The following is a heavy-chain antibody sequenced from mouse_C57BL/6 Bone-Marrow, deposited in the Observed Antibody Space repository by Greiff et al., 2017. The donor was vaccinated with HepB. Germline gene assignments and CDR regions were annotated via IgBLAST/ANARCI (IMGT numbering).Heavy chain of an antibody. CDR1: GYTFTSYG. V-gene: IGHV1-81*01. D-gene: IGHD2-4*01. CDR2: IYPRSGNT. Sequence: VPLQQSGAELARPGASVKLSCKASGYTFTSYGISWVKQRTGQGLEWIGEIYPRSGNTYYNEKFKGKATLTADKSSSTAYMELRSLTSEDSAVYFCARNDYHWYFDVWGTGTTVTVSS. CDR3: ARNDYHWYFDV. J-gene: IGHJ1*03.